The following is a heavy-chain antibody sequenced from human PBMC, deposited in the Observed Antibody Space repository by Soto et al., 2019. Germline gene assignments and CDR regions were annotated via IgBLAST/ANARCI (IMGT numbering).Heavy chain of an antibody. Sequence: EVQLVESGGGLVQPGESLRLSCAASGFPFGPFYMLWVRQAPGKGLEWVSHINGDGTTTVYADSVKGRFTISRDNAKNTLYLQMTSLRAEDTAVYYCARDRGYPDSFDIWGQGTMVTVSS. CDR2: INGDGTTT. CDR3: ARDRGYPDSFDI. CDR1: GFPFGPFY. D-gene: IGHD2-15*01. J-gene: IGHJ3*02. V-gene: IGHV3-74*01.